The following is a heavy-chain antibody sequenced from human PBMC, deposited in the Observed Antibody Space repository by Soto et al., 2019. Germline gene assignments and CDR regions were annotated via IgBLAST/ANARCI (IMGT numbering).Heavy chain of an antibody. D-gene: IGHD1-26*01. CDR1: GFTFSSYA. Sequence: QVQLVESGGGVVQPGRSLRLSCAASGFTFSSYAMHWVRQAPGKGLEWVAVISYDGSNKYYADSVKGRFTISRDNSKNTLYLQMNSLRAEDTAVYYCAREEVGATGGGLEYWGQGTLVTVSS. CDR2: ISYDGSNK. CDR3: AREEVGATGGGLEY. J-gene: IGHJ4*02. V-gene: IGHV3-30-3*01.